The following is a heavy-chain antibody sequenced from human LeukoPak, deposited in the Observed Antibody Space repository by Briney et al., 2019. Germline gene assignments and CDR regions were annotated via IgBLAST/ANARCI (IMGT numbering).Heavy chain of an antibody. D-gene: IGHD1-7*01. Sequence: GASVKVSCKVSGHTLTELSMHWVRQAPGKGLEWMGGFDPEDGETIYAQKFQGRVTMTEDTSTDTAYMELSSLRSEDTAVYYCATGPRSTYNWNYLYYFDYWGQGTLVTVSS. CDR2: FDPEDGET. J-gene: IGHJ4*02. V-gene: IGHV1-24*01. CDR1: GHTLTELS. CDR3: ATGPRSTYNWNYLYYFDY.